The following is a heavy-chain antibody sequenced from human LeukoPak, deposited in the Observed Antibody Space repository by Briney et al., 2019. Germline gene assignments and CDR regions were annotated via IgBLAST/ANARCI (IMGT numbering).Heavy chain of an antibody. J-gene: IGHJ4*02. Sequence: GGSLRLSCAASGFTFSDYYMSWIRQAPGKGLEWVSVIYSGGSTYYADSVKGRFTISRDNSKNTLYLQMNSLRAKDTAVYYCARDPIVGAHWGQGTLVTVSS. D-gene: IGHD1-26*01. CDR2: IYSGGST. CDR1: GFTFSDYY. V-gene: IGHV3-66*01. CDR3: ARDPIVGAH.